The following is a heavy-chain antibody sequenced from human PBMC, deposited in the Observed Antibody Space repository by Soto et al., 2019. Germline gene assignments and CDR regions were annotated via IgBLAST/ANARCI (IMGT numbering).Heavy chain of an antibody. CDR3: AREGNLGRWIQPLDS. CDR1: GESISSYS. D-gene: IGHD2-2*03. CDR2: IHYNGNT. Sequence: QVQLQVSGPGLVKPSETLSLTCTVSGESISSYSWSWIRQPPGKGLEWIGNIHYNGNTKYSPSLKRRVTMSVDTSKNHFSLKLISVTTADTAVYFWAREGNLGRWIQPLDSWGQGTLGTVSS. J-gene: IGHJ4*02. V-gene: IGHV4-59*01.